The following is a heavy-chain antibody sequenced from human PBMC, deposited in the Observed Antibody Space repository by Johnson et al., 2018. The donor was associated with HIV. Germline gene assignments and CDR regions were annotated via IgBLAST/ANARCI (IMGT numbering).Heavy chain of an antibody. Sequence: QVQLVESRGGLVHPGGSLRLSCAASGFTFSSYAMSWVRQAPGKGLDWVAVISYDGDNKYFADSVKGRFTISRDNSKNTLYLQMHSLRAEDTAIYYCARDRAPVYSSSSSPFDAFDIWGQGTMVTVSS. CDR1: GFTFSSYA. CDR2: ISYDGDNK. CDR3: ARDRAPVYSSSSSPFDAFDI. D-gene: IGHD6-6*01. V-gene: IGHV3-30-3*01. J-gene: IGHJ3*02.